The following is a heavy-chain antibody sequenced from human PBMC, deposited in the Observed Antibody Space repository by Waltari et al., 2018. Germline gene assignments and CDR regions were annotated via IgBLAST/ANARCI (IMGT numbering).Heavy chain of an antibody. CDR2: ITGSGSTV. J-gene: IGHJ4*02. D-gene: IGHD6-19*01. CDR3: ARSGNSAWYFGVFLDY. CDR1: GFTFDPLA. Sequence: VQLLESGGVLVHHGGSLRLPWAASGFTFDPLAVTWVRQAPGKGLEWVAYITGSGSTVHYADSVKGRFIISRDNSNKTLYLQINSLRAEDTALYYCARSGNSAWYFGVFLDYWGQGSRVTVSS. V-gene: IGHV3-23*01.